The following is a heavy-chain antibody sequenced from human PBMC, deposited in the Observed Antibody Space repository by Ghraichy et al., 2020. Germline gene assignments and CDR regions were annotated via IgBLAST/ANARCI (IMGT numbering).Heavy chain of an antibody. Sequence: GGSLRLSCAVSGLTLNNYWMSWVRQAPGKGLEWVANVMEGGTEKSYIDSVKGRFTISRDNAKKSLDLQMNSLRVEDTTVYYCAAVLWSGYFAHWGRGTLVNVSS. CDR3: AAVLWSGYFAH. J-gene: IGHJ4*02. V-gene: IGHV3-7*03. CDR2: VMEGGTEK. CDR1: GLTLNNYW. D-gene: IGHD3-3*01.